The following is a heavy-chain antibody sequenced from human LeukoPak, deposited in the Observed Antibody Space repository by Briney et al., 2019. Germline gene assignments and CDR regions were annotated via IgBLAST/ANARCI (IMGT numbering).Heavy chain of an antibody. CDR1: GYTFTGYY. D-gene: IGHD3-22*01. V-gene: IGHV1-2*06. CDR2: INPNSGGT. J-gene: IGHJ3*02. Sequence: VASVKVSCKASGYTFTGYYMHWVRQAPGQGLEWMGRINPNSGGTNYAQKFQGRVTMTRDTSISTAYMWLSRLRSDDTAVYYCAREILGLYDSSGYYYGLYAFDIWGQGTMVTVSS. CDR3: AREILGLYDSSGYYYGLYAFDI.